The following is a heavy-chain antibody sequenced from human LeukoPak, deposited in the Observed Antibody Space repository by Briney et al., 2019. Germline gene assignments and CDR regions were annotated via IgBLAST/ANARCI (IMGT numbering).Heavy chain of an antibody. V-gene: IGHV3-23*01. CDR1: GFSYSSYA. D-gene: IGHD5-18*01. J-gene: IGHJ4*02. Sequence: GGPLRLSCAVSGFSYSSYAMCWVRQAPGKGLEGVSTISGSGDTYYVDSVKGRFTISRDNSKNTLYLQMNSLRAEDTAVYYCAKEGGYNYGYLDSWGQGTLVTVSS. CDR2: ISGSGDT. CDR3: AKEGGYNYGYLDS.